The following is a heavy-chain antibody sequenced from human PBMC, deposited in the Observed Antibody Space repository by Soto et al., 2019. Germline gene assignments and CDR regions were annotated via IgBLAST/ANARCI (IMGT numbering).Heavy chain of an antibody. V-gene: IGHV3-43*02. J-gene: IGHJ4*02. CDR1: GFTFSTHW. CDR3: AKEKDRIFDY. CDR2: ITWDAGSA. Sequence: EVQLVESGGGLVQPGGSLRLSCAASGFTFSTHWMHWVRQAPGKGLVWVSLITWDAGSAFYADSVRGRFTISRDNSKNSLYLQMNSLRTEDSALYYCAKEKDRIFDYWGRGTPVTVSS.